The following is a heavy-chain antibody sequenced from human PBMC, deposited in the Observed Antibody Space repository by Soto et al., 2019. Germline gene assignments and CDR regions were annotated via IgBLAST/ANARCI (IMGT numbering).Heavy chain of an antibody. CDR3: ARVYCSSTSCYVTFDY. J-gene: IGHJ4*02. CDR1: GYSFSNYW. Sequence: PGESLKISCKGSGYSFSNYWISWVRQMPEKGLEWMGRIDPSDSYTNYSPSFQGHVIISADKSISTAYLQWSSLKASDTAMYYCARVYCSSTSCYVTFDYWGQGTLVTVS. CDR2: IDPSDSYT. D-gene: IGHD2-2*01. V-gene: IGHV5-10-1*01.